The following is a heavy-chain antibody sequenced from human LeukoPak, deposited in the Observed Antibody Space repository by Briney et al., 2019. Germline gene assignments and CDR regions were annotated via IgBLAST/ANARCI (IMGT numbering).Heavy chain of an antibody. J-gene: IGHJ3*02. CDR3: ASRRYSGSHNGAFDI. Sequence: PSETLSLTCAVYGGSFSGYYWSWIRQPPGKGPEWIGEINHSGSTNYNPSLKSRVTISVDTSKNQFSLKLSSVTAADTAVYYCASRRYSGSHNGAFDIWGQGTMVTVSS. V-gene: IGHV4-34*01. D-gene: IGHD1-26*01. CDR1: GGSFSGYY. CDR2: INHSGST.